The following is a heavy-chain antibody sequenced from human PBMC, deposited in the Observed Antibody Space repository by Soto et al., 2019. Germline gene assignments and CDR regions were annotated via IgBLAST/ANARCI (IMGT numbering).Heavy chain of an antibody. CDR2: INPNSGGT. Sequence: PSVKVSCKASGYTFTGYYMHWVRQAPGQGLEWMGWINPNSGGTNYAQKFQGWVTMTRDTSISIAYMELSRLRSDDTAVYYCARDLEMYYYGSGGTWFDPWGQGTXVTVSS. CDR3: ARDLEMYYYGSGGTWFDP. V-gene: IGHV1-2*04. CDR1: GYTFTGYY. D-gene: IGHD3-10*01. J-gene: IGHJ5*02.